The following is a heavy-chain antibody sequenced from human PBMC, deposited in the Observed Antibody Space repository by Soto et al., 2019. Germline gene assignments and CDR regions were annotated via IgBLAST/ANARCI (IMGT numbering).Heavy chain of an antibody. V-gene: IGHV1-18*01. CDR3: AKAGYCESGSCLNWFGP. D-gene: IGHD2-15*01. CDR2: ISAYNGNT. J-gene: IGHJ5*02. CDR1: GYTFATYG. Sequence: QVQLVQSGAEVKKPGASVKVSCRASGYTFATYGINWARQAPGQGFEWMGWISAYNGNTNYAQKFQGRVTMTTDTSTSTAYMELRSLTSDDTAVYYCAKAGYCESGSCLNWFGPWGQGTLVTVSS.